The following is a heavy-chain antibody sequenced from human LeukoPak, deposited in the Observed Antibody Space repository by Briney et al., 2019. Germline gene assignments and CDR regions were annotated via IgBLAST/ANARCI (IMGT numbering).Heavy chain of an antibody. CDR3: ARPVAYYGSGSYAFDI. Sequence: SETLSLTCTVSGGSISSYYWSWIRQPAGKGLEWIGRIYTSGSTNYNPSLKSRVTMSVDTSKNQFSLKLSSVTAADTAVYYCARPVAYYGSGSYAFDIWGQGTMVTVSS. CDR1: GGSISSYY. J-gene: IGHJ3*02. CDR2: IYTSGST. D-gene: IGHD3-10*01. V-gene: IGHV4-4*07.